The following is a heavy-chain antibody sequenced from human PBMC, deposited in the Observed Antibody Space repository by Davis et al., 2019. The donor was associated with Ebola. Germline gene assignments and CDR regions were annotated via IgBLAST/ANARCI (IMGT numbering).Heavy chain of an antibody. D-gene: IGHD3-10*01. V-gene: IGHV5-51*01. Sequence: GGSLRLSCYGSGYNFRDYWIVWVRQMPGKGLEWMGIIYAGDSDVRYSPSFEGQVTISVDRSLTTAYLQWSSLKASDTATYYCARQESLYGYIDHWGQGTLVTVSS. CDR1: GYNFRDYW. CDR2: IYAGDSDV. J-gene: IGHJ4*02. CDR3: ARQESLYGYIDH.